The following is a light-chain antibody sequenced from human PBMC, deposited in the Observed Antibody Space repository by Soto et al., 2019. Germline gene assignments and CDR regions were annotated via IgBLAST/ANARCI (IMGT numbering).Light chain of an antibody. CDR3: QQRGNWPLT. CDR2: GAS. V-gene: IGKV3-11*01. J-gene: IGKJ4*01. CDR1: QSVSNS. Sequence: EIVLTQSPATLSLSPGERATLSCRASQSVSNSLAWYQQKPGQAPRLLIYGASNMATGIPARFSGSGSGIDFTLTISSLEPEDFAVYYCQQRGNWPLTFGGGTKVEI.